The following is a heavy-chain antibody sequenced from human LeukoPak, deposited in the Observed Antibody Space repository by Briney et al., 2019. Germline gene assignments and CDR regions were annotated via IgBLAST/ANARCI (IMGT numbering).Heavy chain of an antibody. J-gene: IGHJ6*04. Sequence: GGSLRLSCAASGSTFTSYNMNWVRQAPGKGLEWVSSITSSSSYIYYADSVKGRFTISRDNAKNSLYLQMNSLRAEDTAVYYCAELGITMIGGVWGKGTTITISS. V-gene: IGHV3-21*01. D-gene: IGHD3-10*02. CDR3: AELGITMIGGV. CDR1: GSTFTSYN. CDR2: ITSSSSYI.